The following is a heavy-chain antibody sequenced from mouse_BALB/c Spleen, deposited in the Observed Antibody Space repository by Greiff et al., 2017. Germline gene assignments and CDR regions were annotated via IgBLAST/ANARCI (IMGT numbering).Heavy chain of an antibody. CDR2: IYPGNSDT. CDR1: GYSFTSYW. D-gene: IGHD2-4*01. CDR3: TRPHYYDYAWFAY. V-gene: IGHV1-5*01. Sequence: EVQLQQSGTVLARPGASVKMSCKASGYSFTSYWMHWVKQRPGQGLEWIGAIYPGNSDTSYNQKFKGKAKLTAVTSASTAYMELSSLTNEDSAVYYCTRPHYYDYAWFAYWGQGTLVTVSA. J-gene: IGHJ3*01.